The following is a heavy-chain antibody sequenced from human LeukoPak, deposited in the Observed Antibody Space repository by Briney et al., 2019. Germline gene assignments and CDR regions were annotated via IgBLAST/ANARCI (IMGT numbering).Heavy chain of an antibody. CDR2: IYPGDSST. V-gene: IGHV5-51*01. CDR3: ARLYYDILTGRRLYYFDY. D-gene: IGHD3-9*01. CDR1: GYSFTNYW. J-gene: IGHJ4*02. Sequence: GESLKISCKGSGYSFTNYWIAWVRQMPGKGLEWMGIIYPGDSSTKYSPSFQGQVTISADKSINTAYLQWSSLKASDTAMYYCARLYYDILTGRRLYYFDYWGQGTLVTVSS.